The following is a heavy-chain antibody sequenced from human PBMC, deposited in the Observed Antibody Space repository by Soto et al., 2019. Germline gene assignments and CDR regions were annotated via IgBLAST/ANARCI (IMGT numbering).Heavy chain of an antibody. J-gene: IGHJ6*02. CDR2: IYYSGST. V-gene: IGHV4-39*01. Sequence: SETLSLTCTVSGGSISSSSYYWVWIRQPPGKVLEWIGSIYYSGSTYYNPSLKSRVTISVDTSKNQFSLKLSSVTAADTAVYYCARGMWGYDILTGYYKDYYYYGMDVWGQGTTVTVSS. D-gene: IGHD3-9*01. CDR3: ARGMWGYDILTGYYKDYYYYGMDV. CDR1: GGSISSSSYY.